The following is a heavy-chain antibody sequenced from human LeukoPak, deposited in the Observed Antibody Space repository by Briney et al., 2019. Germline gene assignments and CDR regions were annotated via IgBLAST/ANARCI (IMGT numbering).Heavy chain of an antibody. V-gene: IGHV3-23*01. J-gene: IGHJ4*02. D-gene: IGHD2-15*01. Sequence: PGGSLRLSCAASGFTFSNYFMTWVRQPPGKGLEWVSTITGSGGITYYADSMKGRFTISRDNSKKTLYLHMNSLRAEDTAFYYCARYCSGVGCYSGLDYWGQGTLVTVSS. CDR1: GFTFSNYF. CDR2: ITGSGGIT. CDR3: ARYCSGVGCYSGLDY.